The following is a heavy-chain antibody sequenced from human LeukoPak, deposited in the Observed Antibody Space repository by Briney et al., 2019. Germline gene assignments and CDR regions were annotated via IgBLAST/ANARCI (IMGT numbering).Heavy chain of an antibody. D-gene: IGHD1-26*01. CDR2: IYPGDSDT. J-gene: IGHJ4*02. Sequence: GESLKISCKGSGYSFGTYWIGWMRQMPGNGLEWMGIIYPGDSDTRYSPSFQGQVTISVDKSVTTAYLQWSSLKASDTAMYYCARINTGVGATVFGFDYWGQGTLVTVSS. V-gene: IGHV5-51*01. CDR1: GYSFGTYW. CDR3: ARINTGVGATVFGFDY.